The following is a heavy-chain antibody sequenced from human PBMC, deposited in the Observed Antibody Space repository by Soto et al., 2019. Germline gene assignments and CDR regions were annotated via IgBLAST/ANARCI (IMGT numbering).Heavy chain of an antibody. CDR2: FDPEDGET. J-gene: IGHJ5*02. CDR1: GYTLTELS. CDR3: ATERFSLAIKRGPLDP. V-gene: IGHV1-24*01. Sequence: ASVKVSCTVSGYTLTELSMHWVRQAPGKGLEWMGGFDPEDGETIYAQKFQGRVTMTEDTSTDTAYMELSSLRSEDTAVYYCATERFSLAIKRGPLDPWGKGNLLTV.